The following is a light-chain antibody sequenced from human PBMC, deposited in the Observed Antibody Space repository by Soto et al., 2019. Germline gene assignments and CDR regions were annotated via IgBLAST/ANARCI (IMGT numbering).Light chain of an antibody. Sequence: SSELTQAPSVSVSPGQTASITCSGDKLGDKYACWYQQKPGQSPVLVIYQDSKRPSGIPERFSGSNSGNTATLTISGTQAMDEADYYCQAWDSSTGGVVFGGGTKVTVL. CDR2: QDS. CDR1: KLGDKY. CDR3: QAWDSSTGGVV. V-gene: IGLV3-1*01. J-gene: IGLJ2*01.